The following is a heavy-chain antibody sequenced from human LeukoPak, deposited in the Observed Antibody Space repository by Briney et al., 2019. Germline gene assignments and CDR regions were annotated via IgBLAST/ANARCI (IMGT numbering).Heavy chain of an antibody. Sequence: GGSLRLSCSASGLTFSRFAMTWVRQLPGKGLDWVSSISGNGQQTYYADSVKGRFSVSRDNSKNILYLQMDILRANDSALYYCAKDANYYDSSGYLIPFDYWGQGTLVTVSS. CDR2: ISGNGQQT. CDR3: AKDANYYDSSGYLIPFDY. J-gene: IGHJ4*02. D-gene: IGHD3-22*01. V-gene: IGHV3-23*01. CDR1: GLTFSRFA.